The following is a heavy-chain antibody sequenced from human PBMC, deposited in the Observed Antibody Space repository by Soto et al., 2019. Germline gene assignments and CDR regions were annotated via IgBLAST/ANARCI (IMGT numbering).Heavy chain of an antibody. CDR1: GYTFTSYA. J-gene: IGHJ5*02. Sequence: EASVKVSCKASGYTFTSYAMHWVRQAPGQRLEWMGWINAGNGNTKYSQKFQGRVTITRDTSASTAYMELSSLRSEDTAVYYCARVIAAAGNLLRSNWFGPWGQGTLVTVSS. V-gene: IGHV1-3*01. CDR2: INAGNGNT. CDR3: ARVIAAAGNLLRSNWFGP. D-gene: IGHD6-13*01.